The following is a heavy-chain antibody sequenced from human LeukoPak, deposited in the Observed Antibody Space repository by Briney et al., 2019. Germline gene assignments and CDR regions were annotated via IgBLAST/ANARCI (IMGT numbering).Heavy chain of an antibody. Sequence: GGSLRLSCAASGFTVSTYYVTWVRQAPGKGLECVSVIYSGGSTYYADSVKGRFTVSRDNSKNTLYLQMNSLRAEDTAMYYCARGLGYCTSTTCLLPFDYWGQGTLVTVSS. J-gene: IGHJ4*02. CDR1: GFTVSTYY. CDR2: IYSGGST. V-gene: IGHV3-53*01. D-gene: IGHD2-2*01. CDR3: ARGLGYCTSTTCLLPFDY.